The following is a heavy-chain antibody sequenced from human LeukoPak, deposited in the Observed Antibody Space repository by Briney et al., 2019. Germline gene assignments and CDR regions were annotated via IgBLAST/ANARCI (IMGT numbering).Heavy chain of an antibody. Sequence: SVKVSCKASGGTFSSYAISWVRQAPGQGLEWMGRIIPILGIANYAQKFQGRVTITADKSTSTAYMELSSLRSEDTAVYYCARDRVSYYYGSGSLEADYWGQGTLVTVSS. J-gene: IGHJ4*02. V-gene: IGHV1-69*04. CDR1: GGTFSSYA. CDR3: ARDRVSYYYGSGSLEADY. CDR2: IIPILGIA. D-gene: IGHD3-10*01.